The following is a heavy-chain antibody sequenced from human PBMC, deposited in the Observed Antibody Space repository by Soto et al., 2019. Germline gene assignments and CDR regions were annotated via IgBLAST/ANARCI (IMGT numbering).Heavy chain of an antibody. CDR3: VRAGHVFDVHYYGMDL. D-gene: IGHD3-10*01. Sequence: PGWSLRLSCEASGFTFNDYSMDWVRQAPEKGLEWVSSISSSGTYIYYADSVKGRFAISRDNANNVMYLQMDTLRAEDTAVYYCVRAGHVFDVHYYGMDLWGQGTTVTVSS. CDR1: GFTFNDYS. V-gene: IGHV3-21*01. J-gene: IGHJ6*02. CDR2: ISSSGTYI.